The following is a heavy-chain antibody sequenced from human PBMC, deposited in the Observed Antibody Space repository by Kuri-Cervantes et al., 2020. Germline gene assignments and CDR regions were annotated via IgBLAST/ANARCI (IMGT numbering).Heavy chain of an antibody. Sequence: SVKVSCKASGGTFSSYAISWVRQAPGQGLEWMGGIIPIFGTANYAQKFQGRVTITADKSTSTAYMELSSLRSEDTAVYYCARGGDFVDILATMGIFDYWGQGTLVTVSS. CDR2: IIPIFGTA. J-gene: IGHJ4*02. CDR1: GGTFSSYA. V-gene: IGHV1-69*06. CDR3: ARGGDFVDILATMGIFDY. D-gene: IGHD5-12*01.